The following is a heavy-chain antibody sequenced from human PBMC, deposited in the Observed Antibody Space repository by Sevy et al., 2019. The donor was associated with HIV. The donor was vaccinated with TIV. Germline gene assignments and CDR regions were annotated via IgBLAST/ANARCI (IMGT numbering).Heavy chain of an antibody. J-gene: IGHJ4*02. CDR1: GFTFDSYA. D-gene: IGHD3-3*01. V-gene: IGHV3-23*01. Sequence: GGSLRLSCAASGFTFDSYAMHWVRQVAGKGLEWVSTISGSGYATYYADSVKGRFIISRDPSRNTWYLQMNSLRVEDSAVYFCAKDRVTVFGVVVTFDSWGQGTLVTVSS. CDR3: AKDRVTVFGVVVTFDS. CDR2: ISGSGYAT.